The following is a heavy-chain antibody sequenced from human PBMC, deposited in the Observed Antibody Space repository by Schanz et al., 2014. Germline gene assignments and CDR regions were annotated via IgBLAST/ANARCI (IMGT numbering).Heavy chain of an antibody. CDR3: AREGTVIRGLSGWFDP. CDR1: GYTFTDYH. J-gene: IGHJ5*02. Sequence: QVQLVQSGAEVKKPGASVKVSYKSSGYTFTDYHIHWVRQAPGQGLEYMGRINPNSGGTNFAQKFQGRVTMTRDTSISTVYMELSRLRSDDTAVYYCAREGTVIRGLSGWFDPWGQGTLVTVSS. CDR2: INPNSGGT. D-gene: IGHD3-10*01. V-gene: IGHV1-2*06.